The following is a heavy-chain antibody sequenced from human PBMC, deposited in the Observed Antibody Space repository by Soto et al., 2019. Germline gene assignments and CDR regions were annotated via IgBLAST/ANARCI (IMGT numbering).Heavy chain of an antibody. CDR1: GAFISGYY. J-gene: IGHJ6*02. CDR2: IYYSGST. Sequence: SETLSLTCTVSGAFISGYYWSWIRQPPGKGLEWIGYIYYSGSTNYNPSLKSRVTISVDTSKNQFSLKLSSVTAADTAVYYCARGGSYYRPYYYGMDVWGQGTTVTVSS. D-gene: IGHD1-26*01. CDR3: ARGGSYYRPYYYGMDV. V-gene: IGHV4-59*01.